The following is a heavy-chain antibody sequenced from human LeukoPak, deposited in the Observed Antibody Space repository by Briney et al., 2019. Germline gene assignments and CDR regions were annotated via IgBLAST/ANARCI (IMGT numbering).Heavy chain of an antibody. Sequence: GGSLRLSCAASGFTFSSYWMNWVRQAPGKGLEWVANIKKDGSERYYVDSVKGRFTISRDNTKKSLYLQMSTLRAEDTAVYYCARDLAGPPQEAFDIWGQGTMVTVSS. V-gene: IGHV3-7*01. CDR3: ARDLAGPPQEAFDI. J-gene: IGHJ3*02. CDR2: IKKDGSER. CDR1: GFTFSSYW.